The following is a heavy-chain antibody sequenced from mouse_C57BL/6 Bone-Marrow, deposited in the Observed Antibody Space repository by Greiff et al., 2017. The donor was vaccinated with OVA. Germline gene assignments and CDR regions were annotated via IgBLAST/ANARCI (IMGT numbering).Heavy chain of an antibody. CDR3: ARDRFAY. Sequence: VHLVESGAELVSPGASVKLSCKASGYTFTDYYINWVKQRPGQGLEWISRLSPGSGNTYYNEKFKGKATLTAEKSSSTAYMQLSSLTSEDSAVYFCARDRFAYWGQGTLVTVSA. CDR2: LSPGSGNT. V-gene: IGHV1-76*01. CDR1: GYTFTDYY. J-gene: IGHJ3*01.